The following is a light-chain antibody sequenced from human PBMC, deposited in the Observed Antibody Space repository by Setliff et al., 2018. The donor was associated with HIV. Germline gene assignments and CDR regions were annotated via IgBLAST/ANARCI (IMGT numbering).Light chain of an antibody. J-gene: IGLJ1*01. CDR1: SSVVGASNS. Sequence: QSVLAQPRSVSGSPGQSVTISCNGTSSVVGASNSVSWYQHHPGKAPKVIIYDVSDRPSGVPDRFSGSKSGNTASLTISGLQAEDEADYYCCSYAGSYTSLYVFGTGTKVTVL. CDR3: CSYAGSYTSLYV. V-gene: IGLV2-11*01. CDR2: DVS.